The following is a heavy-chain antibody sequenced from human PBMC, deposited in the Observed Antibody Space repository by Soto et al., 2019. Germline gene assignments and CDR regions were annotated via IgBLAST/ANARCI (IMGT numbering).Heavy chain of an antibody. CDR1: GGSISSYY. V-gene: IGHV4-59*01. CDR2: IYYSGST. D-gene: IGHD1-26*01. J-gene: IGHJ3*02. CDR3: AGCIVGATGICPHYACDI. Sequence: QVQLQESGPGLVKPSETLSLTCAVSGGSISSYYWTLIRQPPGKGLEWIGYIYYSGSTNYNPSLKSRVTMSVDSSKNQFSLRLDSVTAADTAVYYCAGCIVGATGICPHYACDIWGQGTMVTVSS.